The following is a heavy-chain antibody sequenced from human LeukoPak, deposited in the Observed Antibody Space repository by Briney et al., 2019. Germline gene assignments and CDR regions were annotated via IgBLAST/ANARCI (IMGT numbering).Heavy chain of an antibody. CDR1: GGSISSYY. J-gene: IGHJ4*02. CDR3: ARMTYYYDSSGYYRAPYFDY. Sequence: SETLSLTCTVSGGSISSYYWSWIRQPPGKGLKWIGYIYYSGSTNYNPSLKSRVTISVDTSKNQFSLKLSSVTAADTAVYYCARMTYYYDSSGYYRAPYFDYWGQGTLVTVSS. CDR2: IYYSGST. V-gene: IGHV4-59*01. D-gene: IGHD3-22*01.